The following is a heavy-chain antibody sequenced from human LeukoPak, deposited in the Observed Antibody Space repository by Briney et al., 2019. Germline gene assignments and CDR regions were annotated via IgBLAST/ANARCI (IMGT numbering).Heavy chain of an antibody. CDR1: GYTFTGYY. Sequence: ASVKVSCKASGYTFTGYYMHWVRQAPGQGLEWMGWINPNSGGTNYAQKFQGRVTMTRDTSISTAYMELSRLRSDDTAVYYCATIPRIAVAGNHYYYGMDVWGQGTTVTVSS. V-gene: IGHV1-2*02. D-gene: IGHD6-19*01. CDR2: INPNSGGT. J-gene: IGHJ6*02. CDR3: ATIPRIAVAGNHYYYGMDV.